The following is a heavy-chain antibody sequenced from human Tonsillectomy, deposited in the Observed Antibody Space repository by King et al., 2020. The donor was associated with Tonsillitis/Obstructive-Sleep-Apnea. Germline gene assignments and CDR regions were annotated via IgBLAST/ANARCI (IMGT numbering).Heavy chain of an antibody. Sequence: VQLVESGGGLVQPGRSLRLSCAASGFTFDDYAMHWVRQAPGKGLEWVSGISWDSGSIGFADSVQGRFTISRDNAKNSLYLQMNSLTAEGTALYYCAKDLIFRRWYYGMDVWGHGTTVTVSS. CDR2: ISWDSGSI. D-gene: IGHD2-15*01. V-gene: IGHV3-9*01. J-gene: IGHJ6*02. CDR1: GFTFDDYA. CDR3: AKDLIFRRWYYGMDV.